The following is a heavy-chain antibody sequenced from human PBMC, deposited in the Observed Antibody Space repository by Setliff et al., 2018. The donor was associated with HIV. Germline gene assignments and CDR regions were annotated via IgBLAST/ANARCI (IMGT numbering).Heavy chain of an antibody. CDR1: GGSFSSYG. CDR3: AREGSPIYYFDY. J-gene: IGHJ4*02. Sequence: SVKVSCKASGGSFSSYGLSWVRQAPGQGLEWMGGIMPIFGTANYAQKFQGRVTIIADASTNTVNMELSSLRSEDTAVYYCAREGSPIYYFDYWSQGTLVTVSS. V-gene: IGHV1-69*13. CDR2: IMPIFGTA. D-gene: IGHD3-10*01.